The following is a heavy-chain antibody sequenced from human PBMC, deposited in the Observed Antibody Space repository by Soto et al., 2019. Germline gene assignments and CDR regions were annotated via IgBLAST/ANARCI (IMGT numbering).Heavy chain of an antibody. CDR2: IYYSGST. CDR1: GGSISSYY. J-gene: IGHJ4*02. V-gene: IGHV4-59*01. CDR3: ARRHSSGYHNYFDY. D-gene: IGHD3-22*01. Sequence: LSLTCTVSGGSISSYYWSWIRQPPGKGLEWIGYIYYSGSTNYNPSLKSRVTISVDTSKNQFSLKLSSVTAADTAVYYCARRHSSGYHNYFDYWGQGTLVPVSP.